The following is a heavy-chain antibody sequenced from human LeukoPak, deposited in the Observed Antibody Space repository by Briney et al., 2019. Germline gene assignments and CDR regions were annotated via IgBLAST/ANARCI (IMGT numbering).Heavy chain of an antibody. D-gene: IGHD5-24*01. CDR2: IKPNGGST. Sequence: ASVKVSCKASGYIFTTYYIQCVRQAPGQGLEWMGMIKPNGGSTEYAQNFQGRFTMTRDTPTTTVYMELSSLTSEDTAVYYCARAGDDYNFDYWGQGTLVTVSS. CDR3: ARAGDDYNFDY. J-gene: IGHJ4*02. V-gene: IGHV1-46*01. CDR1: GYIFTTYY.